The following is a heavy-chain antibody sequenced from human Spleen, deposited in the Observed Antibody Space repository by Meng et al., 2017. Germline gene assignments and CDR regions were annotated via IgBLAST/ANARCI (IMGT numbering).Heavy chain of an antibody. V-gene: IGHV3-30*01. CDR1: GFTFTSYA. CDR3: ARGTSFSYGLIHGMNSDY. D-gene: IGHD5-18*01. CDR2: ISHDGRYQ. J-gene: IGHJ4*02. Sequence: GGSLRLSCAASGFTFTSYALHWVSQAPGKGLEWVAVISHDGRYQFYADSVKGRLTISKDDSKNTLYLQFNSLRAEDTAVYYCARGTSFSYGLIHGMNSDYWGQGTLVTVSS.